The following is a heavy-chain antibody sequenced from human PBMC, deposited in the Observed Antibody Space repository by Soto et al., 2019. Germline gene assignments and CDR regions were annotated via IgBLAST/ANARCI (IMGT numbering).Heavy chain of an antibody. CDR3: ARHSWTDTSMSPIDY. Sequence: PSETLSLTCTVSGGSISSGGYYWSWIRQHPGKGLEWIGYIYYSGSTYYNPSLKSRVTISVDTSKNQFSLRLSSVTAADTAVYYCARHSWTDTSMSPIDYWGQGTLVTVS. D-gene: IGHD5-18*01. J-gene: IGHJ4*02. CDR1: GGSISSGGYY. CDR2: IYYSGST. V-gene: IGHV4-31*03.